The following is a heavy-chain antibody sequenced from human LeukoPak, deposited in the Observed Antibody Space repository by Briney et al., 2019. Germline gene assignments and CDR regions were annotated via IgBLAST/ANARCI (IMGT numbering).Heavy chain of an antibody. D-gene: IGHD6-19*01. CDR3: ARRISGWYSGYMDV. Sequence: GGSLRLSCVVSGFTFSSYEVNWVRQAPGKGLEWVSYITSSASTTVYYANSVKGRFTISRDNAKNSLYLQMNSLRAEDTAVYYCARRISGWYSGYMDVWGKGTTVTVSS. J-gene: IGHJ6*03. CDR1: GFTFSSYE. V-gene: IGHV3-48*03. CDR2: ITSSASTTV.